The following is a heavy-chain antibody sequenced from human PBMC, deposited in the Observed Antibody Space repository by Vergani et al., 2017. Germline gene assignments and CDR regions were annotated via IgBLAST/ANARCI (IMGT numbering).Heavy chain of an antibody. D-gene: IGHD5-12*01. CDR1: GFTFRNYA. CDR3: TKGSRGYTGYFFDY. J-gene: IGHJ4*02. Sequence: EVQLLESGGGLAQPGGSLRLSCAASGFTFRNYAMTWVRQAPGKGLEWVADIKQDGSEKYYVDSVKGRFIISRDNSKNTLHLQMNSLRADDTAVYYCTKGSRGYTGYFFDYWGQGTLATVSS. CDR2: IKQDGSEK. V-gene: IGHV3-7*03.